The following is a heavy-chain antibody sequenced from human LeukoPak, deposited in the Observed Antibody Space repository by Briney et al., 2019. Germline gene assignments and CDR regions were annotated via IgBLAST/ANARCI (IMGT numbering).Heavy chain of an antibody. CDR3: ATYYYDSSGYPFDY. D-gene: IGHD3-22*01. CDR1: GFTFSSYS. Sequence: PGGSLILSCAASGFTFSSYSMNWVRQAPGKGLEWVSSISSSSSYIYYADSVKDRFTISRDNAKNSLYLQMNSLRAEDTAVYYCATYYYDSSGYPFDYWGQGTLVTVSS. CDR2: ISSSSSYI. V-gene: IGHV3-21*01. J-gene: IGHJ4*02.